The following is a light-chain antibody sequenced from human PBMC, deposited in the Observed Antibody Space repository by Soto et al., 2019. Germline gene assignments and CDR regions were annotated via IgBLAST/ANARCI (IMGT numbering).Light chain of an antibody. J-gene: IGKJ1*01. CDR3: QQYYSPPQA. Sequence: AIRMTQSPSSFSASTGDRVTITCRASQGISSYLAWYQQKPGKAPKLLIYAASTLQSGVPSRFSGSGSGTDFTLTISCLQSEDFATYYCQQYYSPPQAFGQGTKVEIK. CDR2: AAS. V-gene: IGKV1-8*01. CDR1: QGISSY.